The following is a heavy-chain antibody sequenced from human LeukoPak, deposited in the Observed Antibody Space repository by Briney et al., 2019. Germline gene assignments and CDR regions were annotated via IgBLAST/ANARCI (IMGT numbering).Heavy chain of an antibody. CDR2: IYPGDSDT. J-gene: IGHJ4*02. CDR1: GYTFFTYW. D-gene: IGHD3-10*01. CDR3: ARTLYGLGSYYLDY. V-gene: IGHV5-51*01. Sequence: GESLKISCKGSGYTFFTYWIGWVRQMPGKGLEWMGIIYPGDSDTRYSPSFQGQVTISADKSIRTAYLQWSSLKASDTAIYYCARTLYGLGSYYLDYWGQGTLVTVSS.